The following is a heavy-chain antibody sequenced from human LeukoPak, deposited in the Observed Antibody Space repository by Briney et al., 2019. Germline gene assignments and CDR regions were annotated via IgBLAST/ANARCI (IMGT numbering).Heavy chain of an antibody. CDR3: ARKKGMVRGVRSNWFDP. Sequence: SQTLSLTCTVSGGSISSGGYYWSWIRQPPGKGLEWIGYIYHSGSTYYNPSLKSRVTISVDTSKNQFSLKLSSVTAADTAVYYCARKKGMVRGVRSNWFDPWGQGTLVTVSS. CDR1: GGSISSGGYY. J-gene: IGHJ5*02. CDR2: IYHSGST. V-gene: IGHV4-30-2*01. D-gene: IGHD3-10*01.